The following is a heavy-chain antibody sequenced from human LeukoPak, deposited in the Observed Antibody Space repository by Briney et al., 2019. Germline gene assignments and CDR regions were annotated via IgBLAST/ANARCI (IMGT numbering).Heavy chain of an antibody. J-gene: IGHJ4*02. CDR3: AKVPQWSSFRFFDY. D-gene: IGHD6-13*01. CDR2: ISGSGGST. CDR1: GFTFSSYA. Sequence: GGSLRLSCAATGFTFSSYAVSWVRQAPGKGLEWVSDISGSGGSTYYADSVKGRFTISRDNSKNTLYLQMNSLRAEDTAVYYCAKVPQWSSFRFFDYWGQGTLVTVSS. V-gene: IGHV3-23*01.